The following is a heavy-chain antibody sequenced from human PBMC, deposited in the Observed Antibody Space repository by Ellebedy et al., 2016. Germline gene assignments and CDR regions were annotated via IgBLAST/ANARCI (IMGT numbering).Heavy chain of an antibody. D-gene: IGHD2-8*01. V-gene: IGHV4-38-2*02. CDR1: GYSISSGYY. CDR3: ARGPTNDY. Sequence: SETLSLXXTVSGYSISSGYYWGWIRPPPGKGLEWIGSIYHSGSTYYNPSLKSRVTISVDTSKNQFSLKLSSVTAADTAVYYCARGPTNDYWGQGTLVTVSS. CDR2: IYHSGST. J-gene: IGHJ4*02.